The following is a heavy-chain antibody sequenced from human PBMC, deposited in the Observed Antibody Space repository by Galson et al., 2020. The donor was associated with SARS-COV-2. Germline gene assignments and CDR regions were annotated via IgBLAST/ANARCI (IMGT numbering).Heavy chain of an antibody. Sequence: GGSLRLSCAASGFTFSSYSMNWVRQAPGKGLEWVSSSSSSSSYIYYADSVKGRFTISRDNAKNSLYLQMNSLRAEDTAVYYCASQYGDYLYYYYYGMDVWGQGTTVTVSS. V-gene: IGHV3-21*01. D-gene: IGHD4-17*01. J-gene: IGHJ6*02. CDR2: SSSSSSYI. CDR3: ASQYGDYLYYYYYGMDV. CDR1: GFTFSSYS.